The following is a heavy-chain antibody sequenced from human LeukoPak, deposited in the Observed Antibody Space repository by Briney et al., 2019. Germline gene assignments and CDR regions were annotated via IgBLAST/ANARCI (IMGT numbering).Heavy chain of an antibody. CDR3: ATITSMRVVLIS. CDR2: ISVSATNT. V-gene: IGHV3-23*01. J-gene: IGHJ1*01. D-gene: IGHD3-22*01. Sequence: TGESLRLSCAASGFTFSSFDMTWVRQAPGKGLEWVSTISVSATNTYYADSVKGRFTISRDNSKNTLYLQMNSLRVDDTAVYYCATITSMRVVLISWGQGTLVTVSS. CDR1: GFTFSSFD.